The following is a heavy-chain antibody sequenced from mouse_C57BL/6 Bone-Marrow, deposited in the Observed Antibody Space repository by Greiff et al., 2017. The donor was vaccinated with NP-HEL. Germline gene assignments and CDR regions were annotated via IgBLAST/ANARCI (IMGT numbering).Heavy chain of an antibody. D-gene: IGHD2-10*01. Sequence: ESGPGLVKPSQSLSLTCSVTGYSITSGYYWNWIRQFPGNKLEWMGDISYDGSNNYNPSLKNRISITRDTSKNQFFLKLNSLTSEDTATYYCARDLLLLFAYWGQGTLVTVSA. CDR3: ARDLLLLFAY. CDR2: ISYDGSN. J-gene: IGHJ3*01. V-gene: IGHV3-6*01. CDR1: GYSITSGYY.